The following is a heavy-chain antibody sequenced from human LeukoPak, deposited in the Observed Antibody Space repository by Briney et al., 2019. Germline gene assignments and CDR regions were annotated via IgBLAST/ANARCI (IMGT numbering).Heavy chain of an antibody. D-gene: IGHD3-10*01. V-gene: IGHV4-59*01. Sequence: SETLSLTCTVSGGSISSYYWSWIRQPPGKGLEWIGYIYYSGSTNYNPSLKSRVTISVDTSKNQLSLKLSSVTAADTAVYYCARDRGHAFDIWGQGTMVTVSS. CDR1: GGSISSYY. J-gene: IGHJ3*02. CDR2: IYYSGST. CDR3: ARDRGHAFDI.